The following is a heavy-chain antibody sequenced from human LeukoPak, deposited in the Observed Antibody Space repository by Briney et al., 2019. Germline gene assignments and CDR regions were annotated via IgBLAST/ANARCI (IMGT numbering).Heavy chain of an antibody. CDR2: IRYDGSIK. CDR1: GFTFSRNG. V-gene: IGHV3-30*02. Sequence: GGSLRLSCAASGFTFSRNGMQWVRQAPGKGLVWVALIRYDGSIKYYEDSVKGRFTISRDNSQNTLYLQMNSLRAEDTAVYYCAKDRWDLPFDYWGQGTLVTVSS. J-gene: IGHJ4*02. CDR3: AKDRWDLPFDY. D-gene: IGHD1-26*01.